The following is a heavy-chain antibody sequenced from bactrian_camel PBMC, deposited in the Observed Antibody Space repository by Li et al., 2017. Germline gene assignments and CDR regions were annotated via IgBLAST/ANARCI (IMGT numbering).Heavy chain of an antibody. D-gene: IGHD6*01. Sequence: VQLVESGGGLVQPGGSLRFSCAASETTFSDYGMSWVRQAPGKGLEWLSGIYSDGSYTYYADSVKGRFTVSRDNARNTLYLQLSSLRTEDTAMYFCANQGGGWSEHNYWGQGTQVTVS. CDR1: ETTFSDYG. CDR2: IYSDGSYT. V-gene: IGHV3S7*01. J-gene: IGHJ4*01. CDR3: ANQGGGWSEHNY.